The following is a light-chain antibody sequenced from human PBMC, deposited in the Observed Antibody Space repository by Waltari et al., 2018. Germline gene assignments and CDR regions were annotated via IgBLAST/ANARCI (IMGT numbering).Light chain of an antibody. CDR3: HSRDASGVGGS. CDR1: SLRSYF. Sequence: SSELTQDPALSLAMGQTVRTPCQADSLRSYFAIWYQQRPGQAPILVMYDKNNRPSGVPDRFSGSSSDNTASLTITGAQAEDEASYYCHSRDASGVGGSFGGGTKLTVL. V-gene: IGLV3-19*01. CDR2: DKN. J-gene: IGLJ2*01.